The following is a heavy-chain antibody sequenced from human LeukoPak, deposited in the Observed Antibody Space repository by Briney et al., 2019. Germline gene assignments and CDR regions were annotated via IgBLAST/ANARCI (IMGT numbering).Heavy chain of an antibody. J-gene: IGHJ4*02. D-gene: IGHD2-2*01. Sequence: PGRSLRLSCAASGFTFSSYAMHWARQAPGKGLEWVTVISYDGSNDYYADSVKGRFTISRDNSKNTLYLQMNSLRAEDTAVYYCAKSRGPDCSSTSCYFGEDAYYFDYWGQGTLVTVSS. CDR1: GFTFSSYA. V-gene: IGHV3-30*01. CDR3: AKSRGPDCSSTSCYFGEDAYYFDY. CDR2: ISYDGSND.